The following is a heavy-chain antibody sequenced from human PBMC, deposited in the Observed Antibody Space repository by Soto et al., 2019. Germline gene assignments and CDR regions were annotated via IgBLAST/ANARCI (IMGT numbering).Heavy chain of an antibody. CDR1: GYTFTSYV. D-gene: IGHD6-19*01. Sequence: ASVKVSCKASGYTFTSYVMHWVRQAPGQRLEWMGWINAGNGNTKYSQKFQGRVTITRDTSASTAYMELSSLRSEDMALYYFARDGVAVAGIFSYFDYWGQGTLVTVSS. V-gene: IGHV1-3*01. CDR2: INAGNGNT. J-gene: IGHJ4*02. CDR3: ARDGVAVAGIFSYFDY.